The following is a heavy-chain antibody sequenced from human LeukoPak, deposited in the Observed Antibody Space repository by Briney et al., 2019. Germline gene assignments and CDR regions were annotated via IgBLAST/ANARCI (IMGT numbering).Heavy chain of an antibody. J-gene: IGHJ2*01. D-gene: IGHD3-9*01. CDR3: ARRTYYDALTGYNYWYFDL. V-gene: IGHV4-59*01. CDR2: IYYTGSP. Sequence: PSETLSLTCTVSGVSISDYYWSWVRQPPGKGLEWIGYIYYTGSPDYNPSRKSRVTMSVDTSKNQFSLNLRSVTATDTAVYYCARRTYYDALTGYNYWYFDLWGRGTLVTVSS. CDR1: GVSISDYY.